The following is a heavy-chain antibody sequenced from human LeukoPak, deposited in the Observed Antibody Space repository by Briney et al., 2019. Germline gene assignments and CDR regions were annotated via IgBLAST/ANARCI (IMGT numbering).Heavy chain of an antibody. Sequence: GGSLRLSCAASGFTFSSYAMSWVRQAPGKGLEWVSAISGSGGSTYHADSVKGRFTISRDNSKNTLYLQMNSLRAEDTAVYYCAKAMVRGVYGLAFDYWGQGTLVTVSS. CDR2: ISGSGGST. V-gene: IGHV3-23*01. J-gene: IGHJ4*02. CDR1: GFTFSSYA. CDR3: AKAMVRGVYGLAFDY. D-gene: IGHD3-10*01.